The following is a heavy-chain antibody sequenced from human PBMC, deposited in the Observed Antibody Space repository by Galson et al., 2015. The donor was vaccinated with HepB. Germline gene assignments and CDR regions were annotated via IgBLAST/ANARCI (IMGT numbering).Heavy chain of an antibody. J-gene: IGHJ4*02. CDR3: ATRGQAMAD. Sequence: SLRLSCAASGFPFNTYWMTWVRQAPGKGLEWVANINEDGSDKNYVDSVKGRFIISRDNAKRALYLQMNSLRADDTGVYYCATRGQAMADWGQGTLVTVSS. CDR2: INEDGSDK. D-gene: IGHD6-19*01. V-gene: IGHV3-7*01. CDR1: GFPFNTYW.